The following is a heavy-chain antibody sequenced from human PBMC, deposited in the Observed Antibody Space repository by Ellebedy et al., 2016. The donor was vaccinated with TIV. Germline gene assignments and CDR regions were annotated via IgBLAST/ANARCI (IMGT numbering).Heavy chain of an antibody. CDR3: ARARGFSYFDF. V-gene: IGHV1-3*01. J-gene: IGHJ4*02. Sequence: AASVKVSCKASGFTFVSYAIQWVRQAPGQRLEWLGWINVGNANTRYSQKFQGRVTITRDTSASTAYMELTSPTSEDTAIYYCARARGFSYFDFWGQGTLVTVSS. CDR1: GFTFVSYA. CDR2: INVGNANT.